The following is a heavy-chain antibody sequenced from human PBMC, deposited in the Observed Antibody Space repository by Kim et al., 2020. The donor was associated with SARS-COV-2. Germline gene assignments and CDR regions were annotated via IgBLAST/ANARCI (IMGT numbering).Heavy chain of an antibody. V-gene: IGHV1-69*01. J-gene: IGHJ6*02. Sequence: FQGRVTITADESTSTAYMELSSLRSEDTAVYYCARLSVRGVFNYYYYGMDVWGQGTTVTVSS. CDR3: ARLSVRGVFNYYYYGMDV. D-gene: IGHD3-10*01.